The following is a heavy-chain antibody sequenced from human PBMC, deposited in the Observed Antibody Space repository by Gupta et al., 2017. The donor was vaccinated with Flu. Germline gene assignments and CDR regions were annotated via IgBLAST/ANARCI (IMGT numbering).Heavy chain of an antibody. CDR2: ISDTGGST. CDR1: GFKFASYP. V-gene: IGHV3-23*01. Sequence: EVQLLESGGGLVQPGGYLRLSCAASGFKFASYPKSWIRQAPGKGLEWLSGISDTGGSTYYADSVKGRFTISRDNSQNTVSLQMNSLKDEDTAVYFCAKRIVRVGFDRWGRGTLVTVSS. D-gene: IGHD2-15*01. J-gene: IGHJ4*02. CDR3: AKRIVRVGFDR.